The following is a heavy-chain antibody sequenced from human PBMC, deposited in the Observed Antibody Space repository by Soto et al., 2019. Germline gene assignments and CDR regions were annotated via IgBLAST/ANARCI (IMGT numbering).Heavy chain of an antibody. CDR2: TANRAYSFTT. CDR1: GFILSNHY. Sequence: PGGSLRLSCAASGFILSNHYIDWVRQAPGKGLEWVGRTANRAYSFTTEYAASVKGRFTISRDESQSSLFLQMSSLTAEDTAVYYCVREGGYNWNYFLEDWGQGTLVTVSS. J-gene: IGHJ4*02. V-gene: IGHV3-72*01. CDR3: VREGGYNWNYFLED. D-gene: IGHD1-7*01.